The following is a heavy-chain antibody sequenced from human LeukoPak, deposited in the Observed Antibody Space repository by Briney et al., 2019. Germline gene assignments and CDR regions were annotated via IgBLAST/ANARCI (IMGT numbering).Heavy chain of an antibody. V-gene: IGHV3-23*01. CDR3: AKDLYTSGGILDY. J-gene: IGHJ4*02. CDR1: GFTFSSYA. D-gene: IGHD2-2*02. CDR2: ISGSGGST. Sequence: GGSLRLSCAASGFTFSSYAMSWVRQAPGKGLEWVSAISGSGGSTYYADSVKGRFTISRDNSKNTVYLRMNSLRVEDTAFYYCAKDLYTSGGILDYWGQGTLVTVSS.